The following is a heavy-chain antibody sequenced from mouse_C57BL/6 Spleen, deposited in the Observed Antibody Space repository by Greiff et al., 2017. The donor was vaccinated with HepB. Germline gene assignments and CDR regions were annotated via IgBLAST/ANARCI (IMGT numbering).Heavy chain of an antibody. CDR2: IDPSDSYT. CDR1: GYTFTSYW. V-gene: IGHV1-69*01. D-gene: IGHD1-1*01. CDR3: ARGYYGRDWYFDV. J-gene: IGHJ1*03. Sequence: VQLQQSGAELVMPGASVKLSCKASGYTFTSYWMHWVKQRPGQGLEWIGEIDPSDSYTNYNQKFKGKSTLTVDKSSSTAYMQLSSLTSEDSAVYYCARGYYGRDWYFDVWGTGTTVTVSS.